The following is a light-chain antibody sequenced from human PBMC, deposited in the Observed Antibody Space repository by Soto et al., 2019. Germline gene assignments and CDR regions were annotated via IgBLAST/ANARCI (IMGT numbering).Light chain of an antibody. Sequence: QSVLTQPPSASGSPGQSVAISCTGTSSDAGVYNYVSWYQQHPGKAPKLMIYEVNKRPSGVPDRFSGSKSGNTASLTVSGLQAEDEADYYCSSYACSSNVFGTGTKLTVL. J-gene: IGLJ1*01. CDR1: SSDAGVYNY. CDR3: SSYACSSNV. CDR2: EVN. V-gene: IGLV2-8*01.